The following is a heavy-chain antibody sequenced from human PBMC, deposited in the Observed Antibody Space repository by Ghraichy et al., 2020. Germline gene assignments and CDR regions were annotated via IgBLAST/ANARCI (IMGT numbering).Heavy chain of an antibody. D-gene: IGHD5-18*01. V-gene: IGHV4-59*01. Sequence: SETLSLTCTGEGGGRRREEGRGRRKKEGKGREWSGYIYYSGSTNYNPSLKSRVTISVDTSKNQFSLKLSSVTAADTAVYYCARGPLDTAMVTSYYYYGMDVWGQGTPFTVSS. CDR1: GGGRRREE. CDR2: IYYSGST. J-gene: IGHJ6*02. CDR3: ARGPLDTAMVTSYYYYGMDV.